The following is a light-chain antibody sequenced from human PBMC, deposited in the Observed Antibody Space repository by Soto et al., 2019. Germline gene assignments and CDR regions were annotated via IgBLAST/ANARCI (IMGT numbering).Light chain of an antibody. J-gene: IGKJ1*01. V-gene: IGKV3-20*01. CDR3: QQYGNSPRT. CDR2: GAS. Sequence: EIVLTQSPGTLSLSPGERATLSCRASQSVSSSSLAWYQQKPGQAPRLLIYGASSRATGIPDRFSGSGSGTAFTLTISRLEPEDFAVYYCQQYGNSPRTFGQGTKVEIK. CDR1: QSVSSSS.